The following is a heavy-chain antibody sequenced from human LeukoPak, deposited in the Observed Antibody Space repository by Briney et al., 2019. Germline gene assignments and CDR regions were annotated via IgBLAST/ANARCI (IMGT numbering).Heavy chain of an antibody. CDR2: IWYDGSNK. CDR1: GFAFSSYG. Sequence: GGSLRLSCAASGFAFSSYGMHWVRQAPGKGLEWVAVIWYDGSNKYYADSVKGRFTISRDNSKNTLYLQMNSLRAEDTAVYYCAREVYYVWGSYRPSGYFDYWGQGTLVTVSS. D-gene: IGHD3-16*02. V-gene: IGHV3-33*01. J-gene: IGHJ4*02. CDR3: AREVYYVWGSYRPSGYFDY.